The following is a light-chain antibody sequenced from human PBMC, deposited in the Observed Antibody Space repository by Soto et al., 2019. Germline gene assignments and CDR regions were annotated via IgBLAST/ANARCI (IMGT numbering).Light chain of an antibody. J-gene: IGKJ1*01. Sequence: DIQMTQSPSSLSASVGDRVTITCRASQTISTYLNWYQQKPGKAPKLLIYGASSLQSGVPSRFSGSGSGTDFTLTISSLQPEDFGTYYCQQSLSTPRTFGQGNKV. CDR1: QTISTY. V-gene: IGKV1-39*01. CDR3: QQSLSTPRT. CDR2: GAS.